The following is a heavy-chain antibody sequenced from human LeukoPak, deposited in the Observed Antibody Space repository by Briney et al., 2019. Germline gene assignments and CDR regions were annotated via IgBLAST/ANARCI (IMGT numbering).Heavy chain of an antibody. J-gene: IGHJ6*03. V-gene: IGHV1-18*01. CDR2: ISGFNGHT. Sequence: ASVKVSCKAFGYTFNLYGVNWVRQAPGQGLEWMGWISGFNGHTKYAQNLQDRVTMTTDTSTSTAYMELRSLRSDDTAVYYCARAWLRRKFYYYMDVWGKGTTVTVSS. CDR3: ARAWLRRKFYYYMDV. D-gene: IGHD5-12*01. CDR1: GYTFNLYG.